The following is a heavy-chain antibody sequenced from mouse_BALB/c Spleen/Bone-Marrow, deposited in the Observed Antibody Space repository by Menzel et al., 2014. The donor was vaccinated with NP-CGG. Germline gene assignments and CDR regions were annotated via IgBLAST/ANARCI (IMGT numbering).Heavy chain of an antibody. CDR1: GYSFTSYW. V-gene: IGHV1-5*01. CDR3: TRDGPYYFDY. J-gene: IGHJ2*01. D-gene: IGHD1-2*01. CDR2: IYPENSDT. Sequence: EVQLQQSGTALARPGASVKMSCKASGYSFTSYWMHWVKQRPGQGLEWIGAIYPENSDTSYNQKFKGKAKLTAVTSASTAYMKLSSLTNEDSAVYYCTRDGPYYFDYWGQGTTLTVSS.